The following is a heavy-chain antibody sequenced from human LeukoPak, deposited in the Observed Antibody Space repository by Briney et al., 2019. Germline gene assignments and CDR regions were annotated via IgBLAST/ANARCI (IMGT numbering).Heavy chain of an antibody. D-gene: IGHD3-9*01. J-gene: IGHJ3*02. Sequence: GASVKVSCKASGYTFTSYDINWVRQATGQGLERMGWMNPNSGNTGYAQKFQGRVTMTRNTSISTAYMELSSLRSEDTAVYYCARVLRYFDWLPRSPDAFDIWGQGTMVTVSS. CDR3: ARVLRYFDWLPRSPDAFDI. V-gene: IGHV1-8*01. CDR2: MNPNSGNT. CDR1: GYTFTSYD.